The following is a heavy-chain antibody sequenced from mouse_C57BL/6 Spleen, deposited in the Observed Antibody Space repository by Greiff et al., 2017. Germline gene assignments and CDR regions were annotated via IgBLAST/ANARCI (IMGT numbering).Heavy chain of an antibody. CDR1: GYAFSSSW. CDR3: ARSGSNYAWFAY. D-gene: IGHD2-5*01. Sequence: QVQLQQSGPELVKPGASVKISCKASGYAFSSSWMNWVKQRPGTGLEWIGRIYPGDGDTTYNGKFKGKATLTADKSSSTAYMQLSSLTSEDSAVYFCARSGSNYAWFAYWGQGTLVTVSA. V-gene: IGHV1-82*01. CDR2: IYPGDGDT. J-gene: IGHJ3*01.